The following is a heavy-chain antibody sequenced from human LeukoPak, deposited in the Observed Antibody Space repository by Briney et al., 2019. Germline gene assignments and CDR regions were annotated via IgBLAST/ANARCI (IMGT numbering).Heavy chain of an antibody. CDR2: ISSSSSYI. J-gene: IGHJ3*02. Sequence: GGSLRLSCAASGFTFSSYSMNWVRQAPGKGLEWVSSISSSSSYIYYADSVKGRFTISRDNAKNSLYLQMNSLKTEDTAVYYCTRAGRRITMIVVVIEETAFDIWGQGTMVTVSS. CDR1: GFTFSSYS. CDR3: TRAGRRITMIVVVIEETAFDI. D-gene: IGHD3-22*01. V-gene: IGHV3-21*03.